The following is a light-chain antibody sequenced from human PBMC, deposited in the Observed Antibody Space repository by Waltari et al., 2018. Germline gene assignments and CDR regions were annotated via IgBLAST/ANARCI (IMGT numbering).Light chain of an antibody. J-gene: IGKJ1*01. CDR1: PYVSSNL. Sequence: EIVLTQSPGTLSLSPGERATLSCRASPYVSSNLLAWYQPKPGRAPRLLSFAASSRATGVPDRFSGSGSGTDFTLTISRLEPEDFAVYYCQQYGNSPWTFGPGTKIEIK. CDR3: QQYGNSPWT. CDR2: AAS. V-gene: IGKV3-20*01.